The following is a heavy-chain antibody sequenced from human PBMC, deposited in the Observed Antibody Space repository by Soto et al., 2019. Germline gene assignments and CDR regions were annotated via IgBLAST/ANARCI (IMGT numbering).Heavy chain of an antibody. V-gene: IGHV4-31*03. D-gene: IGHD4-17*01. CDR2: ISYSGNT. J-gene: IGHJ5*02. CDR1: GGSITTGGYY. CDR3: ARDGTVTKGRWFDP. Sequence: QVQLQESGPGLVKPSQTLSLTCTVSGGSITTGGYYWSWIRQHPGKGLEWMGYISYSGNTDYNPSLKGRLTISLDMSKNQFVLKLSSVTAADTAVYYCARDGTVTKGRWFDPWGQGTRVTVSS.